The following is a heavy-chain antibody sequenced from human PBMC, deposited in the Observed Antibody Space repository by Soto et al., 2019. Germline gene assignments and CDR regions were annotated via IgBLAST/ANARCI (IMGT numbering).Heavy chain of an antibody. Sequence: PSETLSLTCTVSGGSISSGGYYWSWIRQHPGKGLEWIGYIYYSGSTYYNPSLKSRVTISVDTSKNQFSLKLSSVTAADTAVYYCARGPMNDDPTHYRRQGTLVTVSS. D-gene: IGHD1-1*01. CDR2: IYYSGST. CDR3: ARGPMNDDPTHY. J-gene: IGHJ4*02. CDR1: GGSISSGGYY. V-gene: IGHV4-31*03.